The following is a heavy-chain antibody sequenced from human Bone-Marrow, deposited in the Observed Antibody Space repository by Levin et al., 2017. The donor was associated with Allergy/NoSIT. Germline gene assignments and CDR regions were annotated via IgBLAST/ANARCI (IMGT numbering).Heavy chain of an antibody. CDR3: CKQRNFVASIIPNGLDF. CDR1: GFDFLDAT. CDR2: IRTYANDHAT. D-gene: IGHD2-21*01. Sequence: QTGGSQRLSCEGLGFDFLDATIHWVRQAPGKGLEWVGRIRTYANDHATGILPSVQGRFFLSRDDWKNTAYLQMDTLKTEDTAIYYCCKQRNFVASIIPNGLDFWGQGIPVTVSS. V-gene: IGHV3-73*01. J-gene: IGHJ4*02.